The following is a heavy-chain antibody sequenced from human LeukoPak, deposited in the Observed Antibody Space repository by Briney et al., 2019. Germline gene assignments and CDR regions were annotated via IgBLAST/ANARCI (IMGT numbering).Heavy chain of an antibody. CDR3: ARGVVGATTGWYFDL. CDR2: IWSDESNK. Sequence: GWSLRLSCASSGFTFRTSGMHWVRQAPGTGLEWTAGIWSDESNKYYADSVKGRFTISRDNFKNTLYLHMNRLRAEDTTVYYCARGVVGATTGWYFDLWGRGTLVTVSS. D-gene: IGHD1-26*01. J-gene: IGHJ2*01. CDR1: GFTFRTSG. V-gene: IGHV3-33*01.